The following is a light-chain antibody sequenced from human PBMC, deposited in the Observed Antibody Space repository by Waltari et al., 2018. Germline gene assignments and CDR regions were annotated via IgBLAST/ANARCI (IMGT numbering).Light chain of an antibody. CDR2: AAS. Sequence: DIQTTQSPSSLSASVGARATMTCRASQSISSYLNCYQQKPGKAPKHLIYAASSLQSGVPSRFSGSGSGTDFTLTISSLQPGDFATYYCQQSYSTPSSFGQGTKVEIK. CDR3: QQSYSTPSS. J-gene: IGKJ1*01. CDR1: QSISSY. V-gene: IGKV1-39*01.